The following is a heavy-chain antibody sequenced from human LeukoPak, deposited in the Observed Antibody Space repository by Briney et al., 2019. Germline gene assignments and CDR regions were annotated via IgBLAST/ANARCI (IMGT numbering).Heavy chain of an antibody. J-gene: IGHJ4*02. V-gene: IGHV3-30-3*01. D-gene: IGHD1-26*01. CDR1: GXTFSSYA. Sequence: GGSLRLSCAASGXTFSSYAVHWVRQAPGKGLEWVAVISYDGSNKYYADSVKGRFTISRDNSKNTLYLQMNSLRAEDTAVYYCARDEASSAPEWELLFGYWGQGTLVTVSS. CDR3: ARDEASSAPEWELLFGY. CDR2: ISYDGSNK.